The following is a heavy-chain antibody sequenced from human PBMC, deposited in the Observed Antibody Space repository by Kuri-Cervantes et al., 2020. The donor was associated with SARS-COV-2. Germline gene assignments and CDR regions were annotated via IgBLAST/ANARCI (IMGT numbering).Heavy chain of an antibody. CDR3: ARQYVLRHLEWLREMRSTYYMDV. CDR1: GYSISSGYY. V-gene: IGHV4-38-2*01. J-gene: IGHJ6*03. D-gene: IGHD3-3*01. Sequence: GSLRLSCAASGYSISSGYYWGWIRQPPGKGLEWIGSIYYTGNTYYNPSLNSRVTMSVDTSKNQFSLKVSSVTAADTAVYYCARQYVLRHLEWLREMRSTYYMDVWGKGTTVTVSS. CDR2: IYYTGNT.